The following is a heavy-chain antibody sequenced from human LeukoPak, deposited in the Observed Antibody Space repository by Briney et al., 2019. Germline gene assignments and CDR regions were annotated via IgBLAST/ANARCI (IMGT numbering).Heavy chain of an antibody. Sequence: HPWGSLRLSCAASGFTFSSYAMSWVRQAPGKGLGWVSAISGSGDNTYSADSVKGRFTISRDNSKNTLYLQMNSLRADDTAIYYCAKDRIRSTYLFDCWGQGTLVTVSS. D-gene: IGHD2-2*01. CDR1: GFTFSSYA. V-gene: IGHV3-23*01. CDR2: ISGSGDNT. CDR3: AKDRIRSTYLFDC. J-gene: IGHJ4*02.